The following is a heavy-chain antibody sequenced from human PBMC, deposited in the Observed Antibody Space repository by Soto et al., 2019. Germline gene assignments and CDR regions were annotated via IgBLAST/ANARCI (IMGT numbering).Heavy chain of an antibody. CDR1: GFSFSDSG. V-gene: IGHV3-73*01. Sequence: GGSLRLSCAASGFSFSDSGIHWCRQASGKGLEGVGRIRTKSNSYAAAYAAWVKARFTISRDDSKNTAYLQMNSLKTEDTAVYYCTRLHFIVQPGINYWGQGTLVTAPQ. CDR2: IRTKSNSYAA. CDR3: TRLHFIVQPGINY. D-gene: IGHD2-2*01. J-gene: IGHJ4*02.